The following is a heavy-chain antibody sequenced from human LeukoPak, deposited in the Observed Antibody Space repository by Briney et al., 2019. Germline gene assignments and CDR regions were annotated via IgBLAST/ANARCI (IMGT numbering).Heavy chain of an antibody. V-gene: IGHV4-61*05. CDR3: ARVYYSNSYDYWYFDL. D-gene: IGHD6-13*01. CDR2: IFYSGGA. Sequence: PSETLSLTCTVSGGSISSSSYYWGWIRQPPGKGLEWIGYIFYSGGANYNPSLKSRVTISVDTSKNQFSLKLTSVTAADTAVYYCARVYYSNSYDYWYFDLWGRGTLVTVSS. CDR1: GGSISSSSYY. J-gene: IGHJ2*01.